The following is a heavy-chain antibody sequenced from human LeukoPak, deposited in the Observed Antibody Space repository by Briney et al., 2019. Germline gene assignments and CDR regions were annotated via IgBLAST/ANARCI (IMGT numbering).Heavy chain of an antibody. D-gene: IGHD3-22*01. V-gene: IGHV4-59*12. J-gene: IGHJ3*02. Sequence: SETLSLTCTVSGGSISSYYWSWIRQPPGKGLEWIGYIYYSGSTNYNPSLKSRVTISVDTSKNQFSLKLSSVTAADTAVYYCARAPIKYYYDSSGYYFHFDIWGQGTTVTVSS. CDR2: IYYSGST. CDR1: GGSISSYY. CDR3: ARAPIKYYYDSSGYYFHFDI.